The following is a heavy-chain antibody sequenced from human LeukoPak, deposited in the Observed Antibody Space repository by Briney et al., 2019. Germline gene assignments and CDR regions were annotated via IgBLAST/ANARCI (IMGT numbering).Heavy chain of an antibody. J-gene: IGHJ6*02. CDR3: AGDGGATKGTPYYYGLDV. CDR1: GFTFTSSA. CDR2: IVVGSGNT. Sequence: SVKVSCKASGFTFTSSAMQWVRQARGQRLEWIGWIVVGSGNTNYAQKFQGRVTMTRDTSTSTVYMELSSLRSEDTAVYYCAGDGGATKGTPYYYGLDVWGQGTTVTVSS. V-gene: IGHV1-58*02. D-gene: IGHD1-26*01.